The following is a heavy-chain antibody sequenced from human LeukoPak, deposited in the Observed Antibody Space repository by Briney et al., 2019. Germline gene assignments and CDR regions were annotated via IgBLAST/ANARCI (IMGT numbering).Heavy chain of an antibody. CDR3: ARGQVVVVAAPSHYMDV. Sequence: GASVKVSCKASGYTFTSYDINWVRQATGQGLEWMGWMNPNSGNTGYAQKFQGRVTMTRNTSISTAYMELSSLRSEDTAVCYCARGQVVVVAAPSHYMDVWGKGTTVTISS. D-gene: IGHD2-15*01. J-gene: IGHJ6*03. CDR1: GYTFTSYD. CDR2: MNPNSGNT. V-gene: IGHV1-8*01.